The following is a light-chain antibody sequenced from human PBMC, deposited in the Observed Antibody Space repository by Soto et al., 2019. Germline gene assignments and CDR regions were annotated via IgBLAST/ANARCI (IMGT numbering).Light chain of an antibody. J-gene: IGKJ2*01. Sequence: EIVLTQSPGTLSLSPGQRATLSCRASESISRAYLAWYQQRLGQAPRLLIYGASSGATGIPDRFSGSGSGTDFTLTISRLEPADCAIYYCQLYGGVPYTFGQGTKLEIK. CDR1: ESISRAY. V-gene: IGKV3-20*01. CDR2: GAS. CDR3: QLYGGVPYT.